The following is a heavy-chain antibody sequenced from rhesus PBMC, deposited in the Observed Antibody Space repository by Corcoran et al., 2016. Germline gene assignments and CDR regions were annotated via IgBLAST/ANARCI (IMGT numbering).Heavy chain of an antibody. Sequence: QLQLQESGPGLVKPSETLSLTCAVSGGSISSNYWSWIRQPPGKGLEWIGRISGSVGSHAYNPPPKSGVTISTDTSKNQFSLKLSSVTAADTAVYYCARDRDYSGSYYYSAWLGRVDVWGPGVLVTVSS. D-gene: IGHD3-16*01. J-gene: IGHJ5-1*01. CDR1: GGSISSNY. V-gene: IGHV4-173*01. CDR2: ISGSVGSH. CDR3: ARDRDYSGSYYYSAWLGRVDV.